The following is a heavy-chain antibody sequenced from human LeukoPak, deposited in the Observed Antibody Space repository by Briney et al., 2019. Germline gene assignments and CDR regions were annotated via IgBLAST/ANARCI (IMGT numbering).Heavy chain of an antibody. J-gene: IGHJ4*02. V-gene: IGHV1-18*01. CDR1: GYTFTNYG. CDR2: ISGYNGNT. CDR3: ARAKYCSSTSCYYYFDY. D-gene: IGHD2-2*01. Sequence: ASVNVSCKASGYTFTNYGISWVRQAPGQGLEWMGWISGYNGNTNYAQKVQGRVTMTTDTSTSTAYMELRSLRSDDTAVYYCARAKYCSSTSCYYYFDYWGQGTLVTVSS.